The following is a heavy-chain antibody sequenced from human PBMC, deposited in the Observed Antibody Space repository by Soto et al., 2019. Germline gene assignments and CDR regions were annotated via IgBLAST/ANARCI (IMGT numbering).Heavy chain of an antibody. CDR2: INPNSGVT. Sequence: ASVKVSCKASGYTFTGHYMHWVRQAPGQGLEWMGWINPNSGVTNYAQKFQGRVTMTRDTSISTAYMELSRLRSDDTAVYYCARERSYYYDSSGYWENAFDIWGQGTMVTVSS. D-gene: IGHD3-22*01. CDR3: ARERSYYYDSSGYWENAFDI. V-gene: IGHV1-2*02. CDR1: GYTFTGHY. J-gene: IGHJ3*02.